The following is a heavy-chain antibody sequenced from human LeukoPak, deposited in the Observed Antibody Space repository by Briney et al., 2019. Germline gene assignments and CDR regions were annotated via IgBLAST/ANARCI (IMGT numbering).Heavy chain of an antibody. CDR2: INPNSGGT. CDR3: ARDGSSGTVTSPYYYYYGMDV. D-gene: IGHD4-11*01. CDR1: GYTFTXYY. J-gene: IGHJ6*02. Sequence: VKVSCKASGYTFTXYYMHWVRQAPGQGLEWMGWINPNSGGTNYAQKFQGRVTMTRDTSISTAYMELSRLRSDDTAVYYCARDGSSGTVTSPYYYYYGMDVWGQGTTVTVSS. V-gene: IGHV1-2*02.